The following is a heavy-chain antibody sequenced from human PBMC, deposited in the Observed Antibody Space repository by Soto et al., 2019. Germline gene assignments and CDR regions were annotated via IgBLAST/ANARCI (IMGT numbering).Heavy chain of an antibody. CDR3: AKDAWFGDSGYYYYYMDV. CDR2: ISGSGGST. V-gene: IGHV3-23*01. J-gene: IGHJ6*03. D-gene: IGHD3-10*01. Sequence: GGSLRLSCAASGFTFSSYAMSWVRQAPGKGLEWVSAISGSGGSTYYADSVKGRFTISRENSKNTLYLQMNSLRAEDTAVYYCAKDAWFGDSGYYYYYMDVWGKGTTVTVSS. CDR1: GFTFSSYA.